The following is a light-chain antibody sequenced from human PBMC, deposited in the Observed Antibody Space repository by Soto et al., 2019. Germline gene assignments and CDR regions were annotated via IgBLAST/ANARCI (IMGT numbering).Light chain of an antibody. Sequence: QSVLTQPPSASGTPGQRVTISCSGSSSNIGSNTVNWYQQLPGTAPKLLIYSNNQRPSGVPDRSSGSKSGTSASLSISGLQSADEADYYCAAWDDSLNAWVFGGGTQVTVL. CDR3: AAWDDSLNAWV. V-gene: IGLV1-44*01. CDR1: SSNIGSNT. CDR2: SNN. J-gene: IGLJ3*02.